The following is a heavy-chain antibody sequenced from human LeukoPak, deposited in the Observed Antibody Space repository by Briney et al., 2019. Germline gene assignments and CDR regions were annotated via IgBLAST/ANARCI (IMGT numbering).Heavy chain of an antibody. D-gene: IGHD1-26*01. CDR3: ARDLRGGSYGFDY. CDR2: INPNSGGT. Sequence: ASVKVSCKASGYTFTGYYMHWVRQAPGQGLEWMGWINPNSGGTNYAQRFQGRVTMTRDTSISIAYMELSRLRSDDTAVYYCARDLRGGSYGFDYWGQGTLVTVSS. V-gene: IGHV1-2*02. CDR1: GYTFTGYY. J-gene: IGHJ4*02.